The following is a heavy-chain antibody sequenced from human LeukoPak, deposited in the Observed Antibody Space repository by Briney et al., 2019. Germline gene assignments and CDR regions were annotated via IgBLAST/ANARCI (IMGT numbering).Heavy chain of an antibody. CDR1: GFTFSSYW. D-gene: IGHD6-13*01. CDR3: ARAGYSSSWTDY. CDR2: IRQDGSQK. V-gene: IGHV3-7*03. Sequence: GGSLRLSCVASGFTFSSYWMSWVRQAPGKGLEWVATIRQDGSQKYYVDSVKGRFTISRDNAKNSLYLQMNSLRAEDTAVYYCARAGYSSSWTDYWGQGTLVTVSS. J-gene: IGHJ4*02.